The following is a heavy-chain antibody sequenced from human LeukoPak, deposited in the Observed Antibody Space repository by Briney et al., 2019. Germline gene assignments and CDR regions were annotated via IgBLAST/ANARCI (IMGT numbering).Heavy chain of an antibody. CDR1: GYSISSGYY. CDR2: IYHSGST. V-gene: IGHV4-38-2*01. Sequence: SETLSLACAVSGYSISSGYYWGWIRQPPGKGLEWIGSIYHSGSTYYNPSLKSRVTISVDTSKNQFSLKLSSVTAAYTAVYYCARCERAAQPPFDYWGQGTLVTVSS. J-gene: IGHJ4*02. CDR3: ARCERAAQPPFDY. D-gene: IGHD6-13*01.